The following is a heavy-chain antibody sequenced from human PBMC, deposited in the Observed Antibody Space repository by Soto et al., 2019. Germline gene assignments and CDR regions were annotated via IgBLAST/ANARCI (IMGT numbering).Heavy chain of an antibody. J-gene: IGHJ6*02. Sequence: SETLSLTCAVYGGSFSGYYWSWIRQPPGKGLEWIGEINHSGSTNYNPSLKSRVTISVDTSKNQFSLKLSSVTAADTAVYYCARAFGHYYYYGMDVWGQGTTVTVSS. CDR2: INHSGST. D-gene: IGHD3-16*01. V-gene: IGHV4-34*01. CDR3: ARAFGHYYYYGMDV. CDR1: GGSFSGYY.